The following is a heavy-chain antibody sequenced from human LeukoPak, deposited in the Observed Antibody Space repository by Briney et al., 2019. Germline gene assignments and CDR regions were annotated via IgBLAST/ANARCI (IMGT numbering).Heavy chain of an antibody. CDR1: GFAFDDYA. D-gene: IGHD5-12*01. CDR2: IIGSSGAT. Sequence: GGSLRLSCAASGFAFDDYAMNWVRQAPGEGLEWVSIIIGSSGATVYADSVKGRFTISRDISKNTLYLQMNNLRVEDTAVYYCVKGAYDYIEVAYFDFWGQGILVTVSS. J-gene: IGHJ4*01. V-gene: IGHV3-23*01. CDR3: VKGAYDYIEVAYFDF.